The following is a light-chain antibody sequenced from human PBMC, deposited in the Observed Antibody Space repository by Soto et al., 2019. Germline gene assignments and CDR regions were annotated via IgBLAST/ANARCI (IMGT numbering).Light chain of an antibody. CDR3: QQARSLPIT. V-gene: IGKV1-12*01. Sequence: DIQLTQSPASVPASLGDRVTITCRASQNIDKWIAWYQQKPGKAPKLLIYAASSLRGGVPSRFSGSGSGTDFTLTISSLQPEDFATYSCQQARSLPITFGQGTRLET. CDR2: AAS. J-gene: IGKJ5*01. CDR1: QNIDKW.